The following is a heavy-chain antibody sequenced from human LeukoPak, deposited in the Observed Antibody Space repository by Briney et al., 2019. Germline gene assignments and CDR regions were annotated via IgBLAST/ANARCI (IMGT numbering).Heavy chain of an antibody. CDR3: ARRPPPDYGSGSVNYYFDY. CDR1: GYIFNKYW. V-gene: IGHV5-51*01. CDR2: IYPGDSDT. D-gene: IGHD3-10*01. Sequence: GESLKISCKGSGYIFNKYWIGWVRQMPGKGLEWMGIIYPGDSDTRYSPSFQGQVTISADKSITTAYLQWSSLKASDTAMYYCARRPPPDYGSGSVNYYFDYWGQGTLATVSS. J-gene: IGHJ4*02.